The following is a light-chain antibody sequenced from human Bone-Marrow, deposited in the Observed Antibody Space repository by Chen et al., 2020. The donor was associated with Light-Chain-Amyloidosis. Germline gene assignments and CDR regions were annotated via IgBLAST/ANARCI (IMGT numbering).Light chain of an antibody. V-gene: IGKV3-20*01. J-gene: IGKJ4*01. Sequence: EIVLTQSPGTLSLSPGERATLSCRASQSVSSSYLAWYQKKPGQAPRLLIYGASSRATGIPDRFSGSGSVTDFTLTISRLEPEDFAVYYCQQYGSSPQAFAGRTKVEI. CDR3: QQYGSSPQA. CDR1: QSVSSSY. CDR2: GAS.